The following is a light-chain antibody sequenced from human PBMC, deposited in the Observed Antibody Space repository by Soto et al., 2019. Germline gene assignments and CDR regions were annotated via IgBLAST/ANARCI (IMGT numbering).Light chain of an antibody. CDR2: GAS. Sequence: EIVLTQFPGTLSLSPGERATLSCRASQSVSSNNLAWYQHKPGQAPRLLISGASNRATGIPDRFSGSGSGTDFTLTISRLAPEEFAVYYCQQSGSLVWTVGQRTKVDIK. CDR3: QQSGSLVWT. CDR1: QSVSSNN. J-gene: IGKJ1*01. V-gene: IGKV3-20*01.